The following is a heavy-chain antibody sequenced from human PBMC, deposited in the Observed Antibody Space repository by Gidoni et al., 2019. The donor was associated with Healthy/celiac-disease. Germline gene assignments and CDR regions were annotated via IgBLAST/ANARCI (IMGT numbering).Heavy chain of an antibody. CDR1: GFTFSHAW. Sequence: EVQLGESGGGLEKRGGSLRLSCAASGFTFSHAWMSWVRQAPGKGLEWVGRIKSKTDGGTTDYAAPVKGRFTISRDDSKNTLYLQMNSLKTEDTAVYYCTSLGCSGGSCYSGEDYWGQGTLVTVSS. CDR2: IKSKTDGGTT. CDR3: TSLGCSGGSCYSGEDY. J-gene: IGHJ4*02. V-gene: IGHV3-15*01. D-gene: IGHD2-15*01.